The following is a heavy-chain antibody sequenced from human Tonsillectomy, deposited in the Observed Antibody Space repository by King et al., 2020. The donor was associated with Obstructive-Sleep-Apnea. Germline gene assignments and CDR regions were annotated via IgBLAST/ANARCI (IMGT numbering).Heavy chain of an antibody. CDR1: GFTFDDYA. CDR3: AKGYSSSWYPFDY. Sequence: VQLVESGGGLVQPGRSLRLSCAASGFTFDDYAMHWVRQAPGKGLEWVSGISWSSGSIGYADSVKGRFTISRDNAKNTLYLQMNRLRAEDTALYYCAKGYSSSWYPFDYWGQGTLVTVSS. D-gene: IGHD6-13*01. V-gene: IGHV3-9*01. CDR2: ISWSSGSI. J-gene: IGHJ4*02.